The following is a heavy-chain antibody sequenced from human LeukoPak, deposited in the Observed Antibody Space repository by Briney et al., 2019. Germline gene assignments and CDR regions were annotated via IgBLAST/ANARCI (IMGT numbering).Heavy chain of an antibody. CDR3: ARGSHMVVVVAATGGYFDY. D-gene: IGHD2-15*01. Sequence: TSETLSLTCAVYGGSFSGYYWSWIRQPPGKGLEWIEEINHSGSTNYNPSLKSRVTISVDTSKNQFSLKLSSVTAADTAVYYCARGSHMVVVVAATGGYFDYWGQGTLVTVSS. CDR1: GGSFSGYY. J-gene: IGHJ4*02. V-gene: IGHV4-34*01. CDR2: INHSGST.